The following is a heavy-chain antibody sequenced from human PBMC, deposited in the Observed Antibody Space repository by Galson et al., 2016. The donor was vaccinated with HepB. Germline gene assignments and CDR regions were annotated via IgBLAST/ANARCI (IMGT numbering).Heavy chain of an antibody. Sequence: SETLSLTCAVSGGFISSSNWWSWVRQPPGKGLEWIGEIYYIGSTNYNPSLKSRVTISVDKSKNQFSLKLSSVTAADTALYYCARALPGLHAFDIWGQGTMVTVSS. D-gene: IGHD3-10*01. V-gene: IGHV4-4*02. CDR2: IYYIGST. J-gene: IGHJ3*02. CDR1: GGFISSSNW. CDR3: ARALPGLHAFDI.